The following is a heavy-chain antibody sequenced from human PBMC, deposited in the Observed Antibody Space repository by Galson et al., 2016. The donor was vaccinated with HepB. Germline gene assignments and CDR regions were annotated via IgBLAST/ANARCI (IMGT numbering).Heavy chain of an antibody. D-gene: IGHD6-19*01. CDR3: ARKEAGNDWPFGP. V-gene: IGHV4-28*01. Sequence: SETLSLTCAVSGYSISSDNWWGWIRQPPGKGLEWIGYVFYTGGSYYNPSLKSRVTISVDMSKNQVSLKLRSVTAVDTAVYYCARKEAGNDWPFGPWGQGTRVIVSS. CDR2: VFYTGGS. J-gene: IGHJ5*02. CDR1: GYSISSDNW.